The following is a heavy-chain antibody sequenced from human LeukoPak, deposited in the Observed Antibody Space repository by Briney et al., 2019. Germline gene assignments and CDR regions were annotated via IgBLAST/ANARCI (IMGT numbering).Heavy chain of an antibody. J-gene: IGHJ4*02. V-gene: IGHV4-59*01. CDR1: GVSINSYY. Sequence: SETLSLSCTVSGVSINSYYWSWIRQPPGKRPEWVGYIFNSGTTNYNPSLRSRVTMSVDTSRDQFFLRLISVTAADTAIYYCASRPADTTWYGVFDFWSQGTLVTVSS. D-gene: IGHD3-10*01. CDR3: ASRPADTTWYGVFDF. CDR2: IFNSGTT.